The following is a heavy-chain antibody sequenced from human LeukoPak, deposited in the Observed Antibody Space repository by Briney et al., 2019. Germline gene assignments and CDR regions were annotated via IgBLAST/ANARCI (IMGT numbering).Heavy chain of an antibody. J-gene: IGHJ4*02. D-gene: IGHD3-22*01. V-gene: IGHV3-7*01. CDR3: ARDLRGLNFYDRSDY. CDR1: GFTFSSYA. CDR2: IKQDGSEK. Sequence: GGSLRLSCAASGFTFSSYAMHWVRQAPGKGLEWVANIKQDGSEKYYVDSVKGRFTVSRDNTKNSLYLQMHSLTAEDTAVYYCARDLRGLNFYDRSDYWGQGTLVTVSS.